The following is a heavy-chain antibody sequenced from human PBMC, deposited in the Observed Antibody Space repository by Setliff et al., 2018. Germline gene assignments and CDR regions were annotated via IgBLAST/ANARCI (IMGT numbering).Heavy chain of an antibody. CDR1: GFTFGDYG. D-gene: IGHD3-3*01. J-gene: IGHJ3*02. Sequence: PGGSLRLSCTASGFTFGDYGMSWVRQAPGKGLEWVGFIRSKAYGGTTEYAASVKGRFTISRDDSKSIAYLQMNSLKTEDTAVYYCTRDRPSSPSYYNFWSGYPNDAFDIWGQGTMVT. V-gene: IGHV3-49*04. CDR3: TRDRPSSPSYYNFWSGYPNDAFDI. CDR2: IRSKAYGGTT.